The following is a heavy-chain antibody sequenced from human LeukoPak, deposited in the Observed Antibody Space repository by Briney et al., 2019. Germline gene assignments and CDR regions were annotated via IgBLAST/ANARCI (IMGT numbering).Heavy chain of an antibody. J-gene: IGHJ3*02. CDR1: GFTFSTYW. V-gene: IGHV3-7*01. Sequence: GGSLRLSCAASGFTFSTYWMTWVRQAPGKGLEWVANINQDGSETYYADSVKGRFTISRDNAKNSLYLQMNSLRAEDTAVYYCARGALNYDSSGFHDAFDIWGQGTMVTVSS. CDR2: INQDGSET. CDR3: ARGALNYDSSGFHDAFDI. D-gene: IGHD3-22*01.